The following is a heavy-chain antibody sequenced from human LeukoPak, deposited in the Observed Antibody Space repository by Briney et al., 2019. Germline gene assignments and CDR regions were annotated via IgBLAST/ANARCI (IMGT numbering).Heavy chain of an antibody. D-gene: IGHD2-2*01. CDR2: IYTSGST. J-gene: IGHJ5*02. V-gene: IGHV4-61*02. CDR3: ARGPYIVVVPAANSWFDP. Sequence: SETLSLTCTVSGGSISSGSYYWSWIRQPAGKGLEWIGRIYTSGSTNYNPSLKSRVTISVDTSKYQFSLKLSSVTAADTAVYYCARGPYIVVVPAANSWFDPWGQGTLVTVSS. CDR1: GGSISSGSYY.